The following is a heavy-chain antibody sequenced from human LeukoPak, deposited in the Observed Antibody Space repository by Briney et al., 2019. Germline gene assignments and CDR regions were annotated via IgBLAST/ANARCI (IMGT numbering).Heavy chain of an antibody. J-gene: IGHJ4*02. V-gene: IGHV3-21*01. CDR1: GSTFSSYS. CDR2: ISSSSSYI. Sequence: PGGSLRLSCAASGSTFSSYSMNWVRQAPGKGLEWVSSISSSSSYIYYADSVKGRFTISRDNAKNSLYLQMNSLRAEDTAVYYCARDSSGSYGYSHWGQGTLVTVSS. D-gene: IGHD5-18*01. CDR3: ARDSSGSYGYSH.